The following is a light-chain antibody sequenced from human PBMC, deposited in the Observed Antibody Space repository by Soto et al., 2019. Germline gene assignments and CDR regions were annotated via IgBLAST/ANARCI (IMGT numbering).Light chain of an antibody. CDR1: QSVGAN. Sequence: EIVMTQSPATLSVPPGERATLSCRASQSVGANLAWYQQKPGQAPRLLIYRASTRATGIPPTFSGSGSGTEFTLTISSLQSEDFAVYYCQQSSDWPWTFGQGTKVEIK. V-gene: IGKV3-15*01. CDR2: RAS. J-gene: IGKJ1*01. CDR3: QQSSDWPWT.